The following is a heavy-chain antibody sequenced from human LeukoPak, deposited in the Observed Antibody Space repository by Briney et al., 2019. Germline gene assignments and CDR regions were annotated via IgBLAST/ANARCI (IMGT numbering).Heavy chain of an antibody. CDR1: GGSISSGSYS. CDR2: IDYSDSGST. D-gene: IGHD6-13*01. V-gene: IGHV4-39*01. CDR3: ARQGGYSSSWYGALDY. Sequence: SETLSLTCTVSGGSISSGSYSWGWIRQPPGKGLVWMGCIDYSDSGSTYYNSPLKRRVTISVETSKNQFSLHLTFVTAADTAVYYCARQGGYSSSWYGALDYWGQGTLVTVSS. J-gene: IGHJ4*02.